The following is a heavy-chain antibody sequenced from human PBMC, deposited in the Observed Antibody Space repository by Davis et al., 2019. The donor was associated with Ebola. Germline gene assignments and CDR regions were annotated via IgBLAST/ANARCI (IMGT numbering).Heavy chain of an antibody. V-gene: IGHV1-18*01. D-gene: IGHD3-22*01. CDR2: ISAYNGNT. CDR1: GYTFTSYA. J-gene: IGHJ5*02. CDR3: ARDITMIVGGWFDP. Sequence: ASVKVSCKASGYTFTSYAMHWVRQAPGQRLEWMGWISAYNGNTNYAQKLQGRVTMTTDTSTSTAYMELRSLRSDDTAVYYSARDITMIVGGWFDPWGQGTLVTVSS.